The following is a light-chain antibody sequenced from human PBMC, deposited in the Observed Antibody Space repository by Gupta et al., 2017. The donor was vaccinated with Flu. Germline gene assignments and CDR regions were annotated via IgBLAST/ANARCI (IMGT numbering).Light chain of an antibody. Sequence: ERVMTQSPATLSVSPGERATLSCRARQSVSSNIDWYQHKPGQAPRLLIYGASTRDTGIPASLSGSGCGTESTVTISSRQLEDFEVYSCQRYKNWPPHSFGQGTKVEIK. CDR1: QSVSSN. CDR3: QRYKNWPPHS. CDR2: GAS. J-gene: IGKJ2*03. V-gene: IGKV3D-15*01.